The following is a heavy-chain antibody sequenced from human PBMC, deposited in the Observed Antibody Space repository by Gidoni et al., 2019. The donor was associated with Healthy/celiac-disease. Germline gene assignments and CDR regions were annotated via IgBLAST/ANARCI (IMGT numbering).Heavy chain of an antibody. CDR3: ARDRTHYDILTGYYYYYGMDV. CDR1: GYTFTGYY. D-gene: IGHD3-9*01. Sequence: QVQLVQSGAEVKKPGASVKVSCKASGYTFTGYYMHWVRQAPGQGLEWMGWINPNSGGTNYAQKFQGWVTMTRDTSISTAYMELSRLRSDDTAVYYCARDRTHYDILTGYYYYYGMDVWGQGTTVTVSS. V-gene: IGHV1-2*04. CDR2: INPNSGGT. J-gene: IGHJ6*02.